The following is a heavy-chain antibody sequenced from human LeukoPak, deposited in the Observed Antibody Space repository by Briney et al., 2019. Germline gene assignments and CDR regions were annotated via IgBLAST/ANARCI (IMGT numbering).Heavy chain of an antibody. V-gene: IGHV5-51*01. CDR1: GSRFTSSL. J-gene: IGHJ6*02. Sequence: GASLKIPCKGSGSRFTSSLFGWGRPLPGKGLGGRGIIYPGDLDTRYSPSFQGQVAISADKSISTAYLQWSSLKASDNAMYYCARAIRAPAYYYYGMDVWGQGTTVTVSS. CDR2: IYPGDLDT. CDR3: ARAIRAPAYYYYGMDV. D-gene: IGHD2-2*02.